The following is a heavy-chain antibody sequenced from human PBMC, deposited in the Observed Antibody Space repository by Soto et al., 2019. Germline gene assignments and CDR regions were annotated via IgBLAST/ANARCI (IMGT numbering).Heavy chain of an antibody. CDR2: IYYSGST. CDR1: GGSISSYY. D-gene: IGHD6-19*01. Sequence: SQTLSLTCTVSGGSISSYYWSWIRQPPGKGLEWIGYIYYSGSTNYNPSLKSRVTISVDTSKNQFSLKLSSVTAADTAVYYCASLGPTYSSGWYWFDPWGQGTLVTVSS. V-gene: IGHV4-59*08. CDR3: ASLGPTYSSGWYWFDP. J-gene: IGHJ5*02.